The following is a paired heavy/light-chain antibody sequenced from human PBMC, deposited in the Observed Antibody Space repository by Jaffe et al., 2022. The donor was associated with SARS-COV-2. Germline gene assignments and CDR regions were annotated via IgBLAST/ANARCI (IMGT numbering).Light chain of an antibody. CDR2: LTS. Sequence: DIVMTQSPLSLPVTPGEPASISCRSSQSLVHSNGYNYLDWYVQKPGQSPQLLICLTSIRASGVPDRFSGSGSGTDFTLRISRVEAEDVGFYYCMQTLQTPYTFGQGTKLEIK. V-gene: IGKV2-28*01. CDR3: MQTLQTPYT. J-gene: IGKJ2*01. CDR1: QSLVHSNGYNY.
Heavy chain of an antibody. J-gene: IGHJ4*02. CDR3: ARDVTVVGTGPHFDR. CDR2: ISGDGNIK. V-gene: IGHV3-74*01. D-gene: IGHD2-21*02. CDR1: GFTFSNSF. Sequence: EVQLVESGGGLVQPGGSLRLSCAASGFTFSNSFMHWVRQTPGKGLVWVSRISGDGNIKTYADSVQGRFTISRDNAKNTLYLQLNSLRAEDTAAYYCARDVTVVGTGPHFDRWGQGTLVTVSS.